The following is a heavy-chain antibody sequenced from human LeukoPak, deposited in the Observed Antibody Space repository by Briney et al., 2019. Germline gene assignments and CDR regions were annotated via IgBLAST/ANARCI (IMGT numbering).Heavy chain of an antibody. CDR2: MNPNSGNT. D-gene: IGHD3-22*01. J-gene: IGHJ5*02. V-gene: IGHV1-8*02. CDR1: GYTFTSYY. CDR3: ARSWHYYDSSGYNH. Sequence: ASVKVSCKASGYTFTSYYMHWVRQATGQGLEWMGWMNPNSGNTGYAQKFQGRVTMTRNTSISTAYMELSSLRSEDTAVYYCARSWHYYDSSGYNHWGQGTLVTVSS.